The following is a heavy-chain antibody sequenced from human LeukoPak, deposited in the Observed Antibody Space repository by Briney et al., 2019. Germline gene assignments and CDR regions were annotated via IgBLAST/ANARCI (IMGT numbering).Heavy chain of an antibody. CDR1: GFTFSRYT. CDR2: ISSTSSYI. D-gene: IGHD6-19*01. V-gene: IGHV3-21*01. Sequence: GGSLRLSCAASGFTFSRYTTNWVRQAPGKGLEWVSAISSTSSYIYYADSVKGRFTISRDNSKNTLYLQMNSLRAEDTAVYYCARGLLSAGSGWPSWASIAYYYYGMDVWGQGTTVTVSS. CDR3: ARGLLSAGSGWPSWASIAYYYYGMDV. J-gene: IGHJ6*02.